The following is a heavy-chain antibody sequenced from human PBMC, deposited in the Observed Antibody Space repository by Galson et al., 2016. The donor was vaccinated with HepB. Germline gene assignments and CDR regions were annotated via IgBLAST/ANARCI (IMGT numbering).Heavy chain of an antibody. CDR3: ANVSPYYYDKSGYY. D-gene: IGHD3-22*01. Sequence: LRLSCATSGFSFNDRAMSWVRQAPGGGLEWVSGVTGTGESTYYTDSVKGRFTISRDNSKNTLYLQMNSLRAEDTAIYYCANVSPYYYDKSGYYWGQGTLVTVSS. CDR2: VTGTGEST. CDR1: GFSFNDRA. V-gene: IGHV3-23*01. J-gene: IGHJ4*02.